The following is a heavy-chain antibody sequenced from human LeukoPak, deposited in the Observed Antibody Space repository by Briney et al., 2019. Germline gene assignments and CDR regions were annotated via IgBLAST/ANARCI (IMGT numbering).Heavy chain of an antibody. V-gene: IGHV3-13*04. CDR2: IGTSGDT. D-gene: IGHD4-17*01. CDR3: ARSRGVNYGAIDY. J-gene: IGHJ4*02. CDR1: GFTFGRYD. Sequence: GSLRPSCAAPGFTFGRYDMHWGRPGKGKGLEWGSSIGTSGDTYYPGSVKGRFTISREDAKNSLYLQMNSLRAEDTAVYYCARSRGVNYGAIDYWGQGTLVTVSS.